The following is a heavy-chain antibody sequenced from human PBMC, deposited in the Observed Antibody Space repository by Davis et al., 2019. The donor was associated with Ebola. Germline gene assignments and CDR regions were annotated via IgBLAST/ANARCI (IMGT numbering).Heavy chain of an antibody. CDR2: IDPSDSHI. CDR1: GYRFSSYW. J-gene: IGHJ3*02. D-gene: IGHD1-26*01. V-gene: IGHV5-51*01. Sequence: GESLKISCKGSGYRFSSYWISWVRQMPGKGLEWIGIIDPSDSHIRYSPSFQGHVTISADKSISTVYLQWSSLKASDTAMYFCAKGRGPYRRGDAFDIWGRGTMVTVSS. CDR3: AKGRGPYRRGDAFDI.